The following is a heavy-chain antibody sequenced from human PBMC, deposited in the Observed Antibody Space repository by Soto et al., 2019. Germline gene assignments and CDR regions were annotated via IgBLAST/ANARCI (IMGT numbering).Heavy chain of an antibody. CDR1: GFTFDDYA. Sequence: PGGSLRLSCAASGFTFDDYAMHWFRQAPGKGLEWVSGISWNSGNIDYADSVKGRFTISRDNAKNSLLLQMNSLRAEDTALYYCAKDIVYDSSGYYYSTFDYWGQGTLVTVSS. D-gene: IGHD3-22*01. V-gene: IGHV3-9*01. CDR2: ISWNSGNI. CDR3: AKDIVYDSSGYYYSTFDY. J-gene: IGHJ4*02.